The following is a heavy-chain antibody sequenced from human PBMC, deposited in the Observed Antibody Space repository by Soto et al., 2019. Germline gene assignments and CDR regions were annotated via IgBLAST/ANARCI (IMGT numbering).Heavy chain of an antibody. V-gene: IGHV3-21*01. CDR3: ARDLKVAASNSYFYYGMDV. CDR1: GFSFSNYT. CDR2: ISRSSSNI. Sequence: GGSLRLSCAASGFSFSNYTMNWVRQAPGKGLDWLSSISRSSSNIFYADSVKGRFTASRDNASNLLYLQINSLSAEDTAIYYCARDLKVAASNSYFYYGMDVWGQGTRVTVSS. J-gene: IGHJ6*02. D-gene: IGHD6-19*01.